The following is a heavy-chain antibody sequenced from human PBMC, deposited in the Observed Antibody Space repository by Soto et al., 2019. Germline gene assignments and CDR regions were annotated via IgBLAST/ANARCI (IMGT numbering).Heavy chain of an antibody. Sequence: GASVKDSCKASGYTCTSYYMHWVRQARGQGLEWMGIINPSGGSTSYAQKFQGRVTMTRDTSTSTVYMELSSLRSEDTAVYYCARVRDFWPPSRGYGIEAWGQVTXVTASS. D-gene: IGHD3-3*01. CDR3: ARVRDFWPPSRGYGIEA. CDR1: GYTCTSYY. V-gene: IGHV1-46*01. CDR2: INPSGGST. J-gene: IGHJ6*01.